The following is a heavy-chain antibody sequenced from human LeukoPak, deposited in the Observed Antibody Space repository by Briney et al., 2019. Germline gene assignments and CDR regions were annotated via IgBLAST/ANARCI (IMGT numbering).Heavy chain of an antibody. V-gene: IGHV3-30-3*01. CDR2: ISHDGSNK. CDR1: GFTFSSYP. CDR3: ARDRGATYYYYAMDV. J-gene: IGHJ6*02. Sequence: GGSLRLSCAASGFTFSSYPMHWVRQAPGKGLEWVAVISHDGSNKYYADSVKGRFTISRDNSKNTLCVQMNSLRPEDTAVYYCARDRGATYYYYAMDVWGQGTTVTVSS.